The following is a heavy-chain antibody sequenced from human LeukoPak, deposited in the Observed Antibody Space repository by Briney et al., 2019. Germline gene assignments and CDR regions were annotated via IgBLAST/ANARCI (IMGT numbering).Heavy chain of an antibody. Sequence: GGFLRLSCAASGFTFSSYSMTWVRQAPGKGLEWVSYISSSSSTIYYADSVKGRFTISRDNAKNSLYLQMNSLRAEDTAVYYCARDILTGSQSRFQHWGQGTLVIVSS. CDR2: ISSSSSTI. V-gene: IGHV3-48*04. J-gene: IGHJ1*01. CDR1: GFTFSSYS. D-gene: IGHD3-9*01. CDR3: ARDILTGSQSRFQH.